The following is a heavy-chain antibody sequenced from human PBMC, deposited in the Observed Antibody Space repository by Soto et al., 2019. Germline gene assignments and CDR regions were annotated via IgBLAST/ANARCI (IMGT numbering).Heavy chain of an antibody. CDR2: ISYDGSNK. CDR3: AKAPDYYDSSGYPY. CDR1: GFTFSSYV. Sequence: QVQLVESGGGVVQPGRSLRLSCAASGFTFSSYVMHWVRQAPGKGLEWVAVISYDGSNKYYADSVKGRFTISRDNSKNTLYLQMNSLRAEDTAVYYCAKAPDYYDSSGYPYWGQGTLVTVSS. V-gene: IGHV3-30*18. J-gene: IGHJ4*02. D-gene: IGHD3-22*01.